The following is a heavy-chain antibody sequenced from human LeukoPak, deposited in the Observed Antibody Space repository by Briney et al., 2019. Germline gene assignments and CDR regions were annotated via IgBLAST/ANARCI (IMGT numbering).Heavy chain of an antibody. J-gene: IGHJ4*02. D-gene: IGHD3-10*01. Sequence: GGSLRLSCAASGFTVSSNYMSWVRQAPGKGLEWVSAISGSGGSTYYADSVKGRFTISRDNSKNTLYLQMNSLRAEDTAVYYCAKDLRAMVRGVTYDYWGQGTLVTVSS. V-gene: IGHV3-23*01. CDR3: AKDLRAMVRGVTYDY. CDR2: ISGSGGST. CDR1: GFTVSSNY.